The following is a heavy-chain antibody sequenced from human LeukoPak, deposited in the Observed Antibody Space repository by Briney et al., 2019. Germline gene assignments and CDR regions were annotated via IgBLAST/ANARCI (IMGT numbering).Heavy chain of an antibody. CDR3: ARGEYCSSTSCYTVIDY. V-gene: IGHV3-48*03. CDR1: GFTFSSYE. Sequence: PGGSLRLSCAASGFTFSSYEMNWVRQAPGKGLEWVSYISSSGSTIYYADSVKGRFTISRDNAKNSLYLQMNSLRAEDTAVYYCARGEYCSSTSCYTVIDYWGQGTLVTVSS. CDR2: ISSSGSTI. D-gene: IGHD2-2*02. J-gene: IGHJ4*02.